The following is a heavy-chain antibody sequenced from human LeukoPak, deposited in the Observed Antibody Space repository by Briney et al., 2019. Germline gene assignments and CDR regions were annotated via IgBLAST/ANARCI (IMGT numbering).Heavy chain of an antibody. V-gene: IGHV1-3*03. CDR3: ARDGSSIYYDSSGYYDH. D-gene: IGHD3-22*01. CDR1: GYTFTSYA. CDR2: INAGNGNT. J-gene: IGHJ4*02. Sequence: GASVKVSCKASGYTFTSYAMHWVRQAPGQRLEWMGWINAGNGNTKYSQEFQGRVTITRDTSASTAYMELSSLRSEDMAVYYCARDGSSIYYDSSGYYDHWGQGTLVTVSS.